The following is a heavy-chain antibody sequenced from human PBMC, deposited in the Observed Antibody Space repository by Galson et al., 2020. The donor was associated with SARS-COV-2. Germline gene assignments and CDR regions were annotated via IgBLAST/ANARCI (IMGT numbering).Heavy chain of an antibody. CDR1: GYRFTNYW. D-gene: IGHD6-13*01. V-gene: IGHV5-51*01. J-gene: IGHJ5*02. Sequence: KIGESLKISCKGSGYRFTNYWIAWVRQRPGKGLEWMGIIFPADSDTRYSPSFQGQVTLSADKSISTVYLQWSSLKASDSAMYYCARSADREGYFDPWGQGTLVTVSS. CDR2: IFPADSDT. CDR3: ARSADREGYFDP.